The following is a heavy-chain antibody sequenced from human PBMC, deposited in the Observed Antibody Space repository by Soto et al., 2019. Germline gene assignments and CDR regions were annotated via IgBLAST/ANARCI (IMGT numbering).Heavy chain of an antibody. V-gene: IGHV3-30*18. CDR3: AKLYPAGTETYLGGFDY. J-gene: IGHJ4*02. CDR1: GFTFSSYG. Sequence: PGGSLRLSCAASGFTFSSYGMHWVHQAPGKGLEWVALISYDGSNKYYEDSVKGRFTISRDNSKNTLYLQMNSLRAEDTAVYYCAKLYPAGTETYLGGFDYWGQGALVTVSS. CDR2: ISYDGSNK. D-gene: IGHD7-27*01.